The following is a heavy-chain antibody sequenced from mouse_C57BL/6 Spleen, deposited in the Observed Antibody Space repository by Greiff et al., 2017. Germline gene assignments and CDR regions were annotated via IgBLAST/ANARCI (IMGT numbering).Heavy chain of an antibody. CDR1: GFTFSSYA. CDR2: ISDGGSYT. CDR3: ARRDYYGSSYFDY. Sequence: DVKLRESGGGLVKPGGSLKLSCAASGFTFSSYAMSWVRQTPEKRLEWVATISDGGSYTYYPDNVKGRFTISRDNAKNNLYLQMSHLKSEDTAMYYCARRDYYGSSYFDYWGQGTTLTVSS. J-gene: IGHJ2*01. D-gene: IGHD1-1*01. V-gene: IGHV5-4*03.